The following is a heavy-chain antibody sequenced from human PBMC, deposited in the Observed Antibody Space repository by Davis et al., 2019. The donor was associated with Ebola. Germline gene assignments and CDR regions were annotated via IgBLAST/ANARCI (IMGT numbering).Heavy chain of an antibody. CDR1: GFTFSSYW. Sequence: GESLKISCAASGFTFSSYWMHWVRQAPGKGLVWVSRINSDGSSTSYADSVKGRFTISRDNAKNTLYLQMNSLRAEDTAVYYCARETTVTTWGLYYYYYYYMDVWGKGTTVTVSS. J-gene: IGHJ6*03. D-gene: IGHD4-11*01. V-gene: IGHV3-74*01. CDR2: INSDGSST. CDR3: ARETTVTTWGLYYYYYYYMDV.